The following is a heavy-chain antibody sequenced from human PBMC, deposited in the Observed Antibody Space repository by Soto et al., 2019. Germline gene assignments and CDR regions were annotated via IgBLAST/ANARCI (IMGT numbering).Heavy chain of an antibody. V-gene: IGHV4-30-4*01. Sequence: SETLSLTCTVSGGSISSGDYYWSWIRQPPGKGLEWIGYIYYSGSTYYNPSLKSRVTISVDTSKNQFSLKLSSVTAADTAVYYCARDYLGDYCSGGSCYNYTVPLHFDYWGQGTLVTVSS. D-gene: IGHD2-15*01. J-gene: IGHJ4*02. CDR1: GGSISSGDYY. CDR2: IYYSGST. CDR3: ARDYLGDYCSGGSCYNYTVPLHFDY.